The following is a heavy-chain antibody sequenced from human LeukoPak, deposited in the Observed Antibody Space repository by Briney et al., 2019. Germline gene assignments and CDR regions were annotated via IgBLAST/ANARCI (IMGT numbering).Heavy chain of an antibody. CDR2: IIPIFGTA. D-gene: IGHD5-24*01. V-gene: IGHV1-69*05. CDR3: AVEMATIPNWFDP. J-gene: IGHJ5*02. Sequence: SVKVSCKASGGTFSSHAISWVRQAPGQGLEWMGGIIPIFGTANYAQKFQGRVTITTDESTSTAYMELSSLRSEDTAVYYCAVEMATIPNWFDPWGQGTLVTVSS. CDR1: GGTFSSHA.